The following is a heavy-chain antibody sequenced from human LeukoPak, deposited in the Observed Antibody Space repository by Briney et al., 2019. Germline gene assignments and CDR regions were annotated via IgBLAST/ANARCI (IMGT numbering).Heavy chain of an antibody. J-gene: IGHJ4*02. CDR3: AKGGDELDY. CDR1: GFTFSRHA. CDR2: IDRSGDDT. D-gene: IGHD7-27*01. Sequence: GGSLRLSCAASGFTFSRHAMSWVLQAPGRGLEWVSTIDRSGDDTYYRDSVKGRFTISRDNSKSTLYLQMYSLRAEDTAIYYCAKGGDELDYWGQGTLVTVSS. V-gene: IGHV3-23*01.